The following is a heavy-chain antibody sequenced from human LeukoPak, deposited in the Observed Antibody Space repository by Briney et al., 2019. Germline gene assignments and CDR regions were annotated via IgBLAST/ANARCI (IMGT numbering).Heavy chain of an antibody. CDR2: IWNDGSNK. V-gene: IGHV3-33*06. Sequence: PGRPLRLSCAASGFTFSHYGMHWVRQAPGRGLEWVAVIWNDGSNKYYADSVKGRFTISRDNSQNTVDLHMNSLRVEDTAVYYCAKDAQRGFDYSNSLEYWSQGTLVTVSS. J-gene: IGHJ4*02. D-gene: IGHD4-11*01. CDR3: AKDAQRGFDYSNSLEY. CDR1: GFTFSHYG.